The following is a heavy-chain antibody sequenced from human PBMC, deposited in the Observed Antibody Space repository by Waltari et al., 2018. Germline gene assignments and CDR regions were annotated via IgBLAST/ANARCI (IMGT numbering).Heavy chain of an antibody. Sequence: QVQLVESGGGVVQPGRSLRLSWAASGFTFSSYGMHWVRRAPGKGLEWVAVIWYDGSNKYYADSVKGRFTISRDNSKNTLYLQMNSLRAEDTAVYYCARGRSSSWQYYFDYWGQGTLVTVSS. CDR2: IWYDGSNK. V-gene: IGHV3-33*01. CDR3: ARGRSSSWQYYFDY. J-gene: IGHJ4*02. D-gene: IGHD6-13*01. CDR1: GFTFSSYG.